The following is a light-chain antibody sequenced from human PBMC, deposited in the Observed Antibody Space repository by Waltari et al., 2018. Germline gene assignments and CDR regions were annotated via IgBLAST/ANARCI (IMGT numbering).Light chain of an antibody. CDR3: QSYDTSLSVV. CDR1: GSTIGAGYA. J-gene: IGLJ3*02. V-gene: IGLV1-40*01. Sequence: QSVLTQPPSVSGAPGQRVTISCTGSGSTIGAGYAVHWYQQFPRAAPRLLIYGSTTRPLGVPDRFFGSTSGTSASLAIIGLQAEDEADYYCQSYDTSLSVVFGGGTKVTVL. CDR2: GST.